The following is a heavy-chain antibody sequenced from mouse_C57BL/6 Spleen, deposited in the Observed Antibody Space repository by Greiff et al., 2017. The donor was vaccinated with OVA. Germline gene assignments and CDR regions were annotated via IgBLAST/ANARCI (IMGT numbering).Heavy chain of an antibody. CDR2: FHPYNDDT. CDR1: GYTFTTYP. CDR3: ARSSLTTGYYAMDY. J-gene: IGHJ4*01. D-gene: IGHD1-1*01. Sequence: VKLVESGAELVKPGASVKMSCKASGYTFTTYPIEWMKQNHGKSLEWIGNFHPYNDDTKYNEKFKGKATLTVEKSSSTVYLELSRLTSDDSAVYYCARSSLTTGYYAMDYWGQGTSVTVSS. V-gene: IGHV1-47*01.